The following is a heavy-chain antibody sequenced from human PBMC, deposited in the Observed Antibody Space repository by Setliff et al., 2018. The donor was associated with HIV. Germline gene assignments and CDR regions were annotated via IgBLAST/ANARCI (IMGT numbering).Heavy chain of an antibody. V-gene: IGHV4-59*01. CDR3: ATADFPPPSYISEH. CDR2: IYYTGST. Sequence: SETLSLTCTVSGGSISSYYWSWIRQPPGKRLEWIGYIYYTGSTNYNPSLKGRVTISLDTSKNQFSLNLSSVTAADTAVYYCATADFPPPSYISEHGGQGTLVTVSS. D-gene: IGHD3-3*01. CDR1: GGSISSYY. J-gene: IGHJ4*02.